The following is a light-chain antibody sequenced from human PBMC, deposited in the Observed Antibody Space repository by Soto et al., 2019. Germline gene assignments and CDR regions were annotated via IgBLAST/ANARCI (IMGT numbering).Light chain of an antibody. CDR2: DAS. Sequence: SLSPATVSAYVGDRVTITCRASQSISSWLAWYQQKPGKAPKLLIYDASSLQSGVPSRFSGSGSGTEFTLTISSLQPDDFATYYCPQYTSYSSWTFGLGT. CDR1: QSISSW. V-gene: IGKV1-5*01. J-gene: IGKJ1*01. CDR3: PQYTSYSSWT.